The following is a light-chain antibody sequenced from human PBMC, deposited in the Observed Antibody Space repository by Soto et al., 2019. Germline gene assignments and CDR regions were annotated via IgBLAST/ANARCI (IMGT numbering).Light chain of an antibody. CDR3: HQSYSTTRR. CDR1: QSIRNY. Sequence: DIQMTQSPSSLSASIGDRVTITYRASQSIRNYLNWYQQKVEKVPKLLIFAASSMQSGVPSRFNGSGSGTDFTLTIDNLQPEDFATYYCHQSYSTTRRFGRGTKVDIK. V-gene: IGKV1-39*01. CDR2: AAS. J-gene: IGKJ3*01.